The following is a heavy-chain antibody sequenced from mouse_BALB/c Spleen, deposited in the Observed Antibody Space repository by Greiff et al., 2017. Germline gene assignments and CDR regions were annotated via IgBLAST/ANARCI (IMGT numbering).Heavy chain of an antibody. V-gene: IGHV1-14*01. CDR1: GYTFTSYV. CDR2: INPYNDGT. CDR3: AREGALDYYGNFDY. Sequence: VQLQQSGPELVKPGASVKMSCKASGYTFTSYVMHWVKQKPGQGLEWIGYINPYNDGTKYNEKFKGKATLTSDKSSSTAYMELSSLTSEDSAVYYCAREGALDYYGNFDYWGQGTTLTVSS. D-gene: IGHD1-1*01. J-gene: IGHJ2*01.